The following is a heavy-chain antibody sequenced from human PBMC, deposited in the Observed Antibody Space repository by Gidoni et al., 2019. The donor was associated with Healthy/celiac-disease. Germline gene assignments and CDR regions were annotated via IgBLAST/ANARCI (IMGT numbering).Heavy chain of an antibody. V-gene: IGHV3-30*02. CDR1: GFTFSSYG. D-gene: IGHD3-22*01. CDR3: AKDLRTYYYDSSGYVN. Sequence: QVQLVESGGGVVQPGGSLRLSCAASGFTFSSYGMHWVRQAPGKGLEWVAFIRYDGSNKYYADSVKGRFTISRDNSKNTLYLQMNSLRAEDTAVYYCAKDLRTYYYDSSGYVNWGQGTLVTVSS. J-gene: IGHJ4*02. CDR2: IRYDGSNK.